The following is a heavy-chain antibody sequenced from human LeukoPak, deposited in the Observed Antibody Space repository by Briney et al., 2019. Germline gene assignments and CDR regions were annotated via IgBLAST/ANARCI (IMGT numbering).Heavy chain of an antibody. V-gene: IGHV1-69*06. CDR3: ARGLRYFDWLFL. CDR1: GGTFSSYA. Sequence: SVNVSCKASGGTFSSYAISWVRQAPGQGLEWMGGIIPIFGTANYAQKFQGRVTITADKSTSTAYMELSSLRSEDTAVYYCARGLRYFDWLFLWGQGTLVTVSS. J-gene: IGHJ5*02. D-gene: IGHD3-9*01. CDR2: IIPIFGTA.